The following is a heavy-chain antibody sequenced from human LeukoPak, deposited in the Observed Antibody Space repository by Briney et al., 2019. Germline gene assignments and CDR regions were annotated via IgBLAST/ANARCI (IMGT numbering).Heavy chain of an antibody. Sequence: GGSLRLSCAASGFTFSSYGMHWVRQAPGKGLEWVAVISYDGSNKYYADSVKGRFTISRDNSKNTLYLQMNSLRAEDTAVYYCAKVPGIAVADVDYWGQGTLVTVSS. CDR3: AKVPGIAVADVDY. D-gene: IGHD6-19*01. CDR1: GFTFSSYG. CDR2: ISYDGSNK. V-gene: IGHV3-30*18. J-gene: IGHJ4*02.